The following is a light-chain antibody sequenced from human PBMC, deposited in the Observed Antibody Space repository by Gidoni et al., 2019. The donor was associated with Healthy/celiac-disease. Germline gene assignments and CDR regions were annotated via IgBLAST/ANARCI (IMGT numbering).Light chain of an antibody. CDR2: GNS. V-gene: IGLV1-40*01. CDR1: SSNIGAGYD. CDR3: QSYDSSLSGSRV. J-gene: IGLJ2*01. Sequence: QSVLTQPPSVSGAPGQRVPISCTGSSSNIGAGYDVHWYQQLPGTAPKRLIYGNSNRPSGVPDRFSGSKSGTSASLAITGLQAEDEADYYCQSYDSSLSGSRVFGGGTKLTV.